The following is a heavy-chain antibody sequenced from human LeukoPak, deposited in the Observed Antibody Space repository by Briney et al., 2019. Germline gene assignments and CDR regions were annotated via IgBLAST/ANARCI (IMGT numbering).Heavy chain of an antibody. D-gene: IGHD3-10*01. V-gene: IGHV4-59*01. CDR2: IYYSGSD. CDR1: GGSISIYY. J-gene: IGHJ6*03. Sequence: PSETLSLTCTVSGGSISIYYWSWIRQPPGKGLEWIGYIYYSGSDKYNPSLKNRITMSRDTSTNQVSLKLSSVTAADTAVYYCARVGLVSGSSTGNYYYMDVWGKGTTVTVSS. CDR3: ARVGLVSGSSTGNYYYMDV.